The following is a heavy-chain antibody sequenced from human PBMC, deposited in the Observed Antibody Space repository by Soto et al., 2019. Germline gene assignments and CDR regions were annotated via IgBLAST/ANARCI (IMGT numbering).Heavy chain of an antibody. CDR1: GFTFDGYA. CDR2: LSRNSGTI. J-gene: IGHJ6*02. CDR3: AKDMRGGSSSSRYYYGLDV. Sequence: EVQLVESGGGLVQPGRSLRLSCAASGFTFDGYAMHWVRQAPGQGLEWVSGLSRNSGTIVYADSVKGRFTISRDNAKNPLYLQMKRLSGEDKALYFCAKDMRGGSSSSRYYYGLDVWCQGTTVTGSS. V-gene: IGHV3-9*01. D-gene: IGHD6-13*01.